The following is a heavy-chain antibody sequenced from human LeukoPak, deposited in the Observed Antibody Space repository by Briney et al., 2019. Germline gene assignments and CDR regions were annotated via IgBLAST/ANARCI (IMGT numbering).Heavy chain of an antibody. V-gene: IGHV3-74*01. J-gene: IGHJ4*02. CDR1: GFIVSSNY. Sequence: PGGSLRLSCAASGFIVSSNYMSWGRQAPGKGLVWVSHIIQDGSSTFYADSVKGRFTISRDNAKNTLYLQMNGLRAEDTAVYYCATDDYRGLGYWGQGTLVTVSS. CDR3: ATDDYRGLGY. D-gene: IGHD4-11*01. CDR2: IIQDGSST.